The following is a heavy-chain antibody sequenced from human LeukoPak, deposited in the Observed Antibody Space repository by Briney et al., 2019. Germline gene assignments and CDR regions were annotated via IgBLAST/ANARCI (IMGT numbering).Heavy chain of an antibody. CDR2: INPNSGGT. Sequence: GASVKVSCKASGYTFTGYYMHWVRQAPGQGLEWMGWINPNSGGTNYAQKFQGRVTMTRDTSISTAYMELSSLRSEDTAVYYCARVYYSNTPKNWFDPWGQGTLVTVSS. V-gene: IGHV1-2*02. J-gene: IGHJ5*02. D-gene: IGHD4-11*01. CDR3: ARVYYSNTPKNWFDP. CDR1: GYTFTGYY.